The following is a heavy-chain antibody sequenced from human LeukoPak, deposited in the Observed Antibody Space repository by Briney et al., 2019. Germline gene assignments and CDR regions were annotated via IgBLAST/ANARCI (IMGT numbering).Heavy chain of an antibody. CDR1: GFTVSSNY. Sequence: GGSLRLSCAASGFTVSSNYMSWVRQAPGKGLEWVSVIYSGGSTYYADSVKGRFTISRDNSKNTLYLQMNSLRVEDTAVYYCALPEGIAAAGTDYWGQGTLVTVSS. V-gene: IGHV3-66*01. J-gene: IGHJ4*02. CDR2: IYSGGST. CDR3: ALPEGIAAAGTDY. D-gene: IGHD6-13*01.